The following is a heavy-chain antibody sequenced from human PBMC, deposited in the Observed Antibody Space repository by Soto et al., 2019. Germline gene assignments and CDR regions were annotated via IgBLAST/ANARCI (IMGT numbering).Heavy chain of an antibody. V-gene: IGHV3-30*18. D-gene: IGHD6-13*01. Sequence: GGSLRLSCAASGFTFRSYGMQWVRLAPGKGLEWVAVISYDGNNKYYADSVKGRFTISRDNSENSLYLQMNSLRVEDTAVYYCAKDKSSSGTYGLDVWGQGITVTVSS. J-gene: IGHJ6*02. CDR1: GFTFRSYG. CDR3: AKDKSSSGTYGLDV. CDR2: ISYDGNNK.